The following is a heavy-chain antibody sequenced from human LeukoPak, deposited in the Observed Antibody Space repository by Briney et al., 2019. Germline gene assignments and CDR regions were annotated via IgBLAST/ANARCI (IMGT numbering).Heavy chain of an antibody. V-gene: IGHV3-23*01. Sequence: GGSLRLSCAASGFTFSSYALSWVRQAPGKGLEWVSAISGSGGSTYYADSVKGRFTISRDNSKNTLYLQMNSLRAEDTAVYYCAKDLEGDTSGYYYVDYWGQGTLVTVSS. D-gene: IGHD3-22*01. CDR3: AKDLEGDTSGYYYVDY. CDR2: ISGSGGST. J-gene: IGHJ4*02. CDR1: GFTFSSYA.